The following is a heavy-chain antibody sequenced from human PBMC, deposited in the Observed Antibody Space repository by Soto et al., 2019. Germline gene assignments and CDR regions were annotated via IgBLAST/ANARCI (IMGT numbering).Heavy chain of an antibody. Sequence: QVQLVQSGAEVKKPGSSVKVSCKASGGTFSSYAISWVRQAPGQGLEWMGGIIPIFGTANYAQKFQGRVTSTADESTSTAYMELSSMRSEDTAVYYCGRSYYYDSSGYYGVDYWGQGTLVTVSS. CDR3: GRSYYYDSSGYYGVDY. J-gene: IGHJ4*02. D-gene: IGHD3-22*01. CDR2: IIPIFGTA. V-gene: IGHV1-69*01. CDR1: GGTFSSYA.